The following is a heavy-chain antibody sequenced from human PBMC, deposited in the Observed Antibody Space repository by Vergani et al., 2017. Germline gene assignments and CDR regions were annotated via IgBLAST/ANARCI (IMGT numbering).Heavy chain of an antibody. CDR3: AKEEGPNNY. V-gene: IGHV3-30*02. J-gene: IGHJ4*02. Sequence: QVHLVESEGGVVQPGGSLRLSCAASGFIFSSYSMHWVRQAPGKGLEWVAFIWYDGSNKFYADSVKGRFTISRDNSKNTLYLQMNSLRAEDTAVYYCAKEEGPNNYWGQGTLVTVSS. CDR2: IWYDGSNK. CDR1: GFIFSSYS.